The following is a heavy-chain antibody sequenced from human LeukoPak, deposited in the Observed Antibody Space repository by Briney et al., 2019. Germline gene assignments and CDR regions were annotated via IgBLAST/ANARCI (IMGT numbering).Heavy chain of an antibody. D-gene: IGHD6-13*01. CDR1: GYTFTSYD. J-gene: IGHJ1*01. CDR3: ARAAGTFNFQH. CDR2: MNPNSGNT. V-gene: IGHV1-8*03. Sequence: ASVKVSCKASGYTFTSYDINWVRQATGQGLEWMGWMNPNSGNTGYAQKLQGRVTITRNTSISTAYMELSSLRSEDTAVYYCARAAGTFNFQHWGQGTLVTVSS.